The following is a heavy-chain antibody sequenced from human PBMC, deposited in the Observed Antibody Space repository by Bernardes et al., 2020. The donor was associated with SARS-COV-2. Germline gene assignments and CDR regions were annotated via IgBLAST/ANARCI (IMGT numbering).Heavy chain of an antibody. CDR3: ANYKSSWSGFDY. D-gene: IGHD6-13*01. V-gene: IGHV4-59*01. Sequence: SETLSLTCAVSGDSISNYYWSWIRQTPGKGLEWIGYIYYSGTINYNPSLKSRVTISADTSKNQFSLKVSSVTAVDTGIYYCANYKSSWSGFDYWSQGTLVNVSS. CDR1: GDSISNYY. CDR2: IYYSGTI. J-gene: IGHJ4*02.